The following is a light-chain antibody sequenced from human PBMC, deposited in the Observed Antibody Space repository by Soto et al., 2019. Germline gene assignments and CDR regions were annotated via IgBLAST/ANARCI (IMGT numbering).Light chain of an antibody. CDR2: EDN. CDR3: QSYDSSNHRVV. Sequence: FMLTQPHSVSESPGKTVTISCTRSSGSIASNYVQWYQQRPGSAPTTVIYEDNQRPSGVPDRFSGSIDSSSNSASPTISGLKTEDEADYYCQSYDSSNHRVVFGGGTKLTVL. V-gene: IGLV6-57*03. CDR1: SGSIASNY. J-gene: IGLJ2*01.